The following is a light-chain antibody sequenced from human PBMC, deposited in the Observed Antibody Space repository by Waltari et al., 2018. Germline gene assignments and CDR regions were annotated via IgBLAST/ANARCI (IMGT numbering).Light chain of an antibody. CDR1: SSDLGGYDF. V-gene: IGLV2-8*01. CDR2: AVT. J-gene: IGLJ2*01. Sequence: QSALTQPPSASGSPGQSVTISCTGTSSDLGGYDFVSWYQHHPGKAPKRMIYAVTKRPSGVPDRFSGSKSSNTAALTVSGLQAEDEADYYCRSYVGSNNPLFGGGNKLTVL. CDR3: RSYVGSNNPL.